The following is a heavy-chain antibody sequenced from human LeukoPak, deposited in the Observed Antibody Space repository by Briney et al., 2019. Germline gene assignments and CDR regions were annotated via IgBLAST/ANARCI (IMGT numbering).Heavy chain of an antibody. CDR1: GFTFSDYY. CDR2: ISSSGDYA. V-gene: IGHV3-11*06. J-gene: IGHJ4*02. CDR3: ARGAGGEGPHDY. Sequence: PGGSLGLSCAVSGFTFSDYYMSWIRQAPGKGLEWVSYISSSGDYATYADSVKGRFTTSRDNAKSSLSLQMNSLRAEDTAVYYCARGAGGEGPHDYWGQGALVTVSS.